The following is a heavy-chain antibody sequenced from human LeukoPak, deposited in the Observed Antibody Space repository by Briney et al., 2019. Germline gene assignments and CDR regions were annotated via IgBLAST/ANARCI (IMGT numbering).Heavy chain of an antibody. CDR1: GYTFTGYY. V-gene: IGHV1-2*04. CDR3: AREVYGSGSYFFDY. D-gene: IGHD3-10*01. J-gene: IGHJ4*02. CDR2: INPNSGGT. Sequence: ASVEVSCKASGYTFTGYYMHWVRQAPGQGLEWMGWINPNSGGTNYAQKFQGWVAMTRDTSISTAYMELSRLRSDDTAVYYCAREVYGSGSYFFDYWGQGTLVTVSS.